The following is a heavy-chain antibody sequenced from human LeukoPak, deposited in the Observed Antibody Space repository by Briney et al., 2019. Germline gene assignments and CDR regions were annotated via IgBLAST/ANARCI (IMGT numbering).Heavy chain of an antibody. J-gene: IGHJ4*02. CDR1: GYTFTSYD. D-gene: IGHD1-1*01. CDR3: ARGRTRSRYFDY. Sequence: GASVKVSCKASGYTFTSYDINWVRQATGQGLEWMGWMNPNSDNTGYVENFQGRVTMTRNTSISTAYMELSSLRSEDTAVYFCARGRTRSRYFDYWGQGTLVTVSS. V-gene: IGHV1-8*01. CDR2: MNPNSDNT.